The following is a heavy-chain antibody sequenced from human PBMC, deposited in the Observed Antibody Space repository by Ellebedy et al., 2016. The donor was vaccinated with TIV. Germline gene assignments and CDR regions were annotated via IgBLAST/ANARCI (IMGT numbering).Heavy chain of an antibody. CDR1: GYTFTDFY. D-gene: IGHD3-10*01. CDR2: INSDTGGA. J-gene: IGHJ4*02. CDR3: ARDLRDSGFEF. V-gene: IGHV1-2*02. Sequence: ASVKVSCKASGYTFTDFYIHWVRQAPGQGLEWMAWINSDTGGANYAQRYQFRLTVTRDTSVSTVYMELSGLRSDDTATYYCARDLRDSGFEFWGQGTLVTVSS.